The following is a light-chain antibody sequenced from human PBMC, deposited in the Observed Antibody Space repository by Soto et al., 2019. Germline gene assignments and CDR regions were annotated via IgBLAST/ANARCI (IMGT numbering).Light chain of an antibody. CDR3: SSHGGADNFYV. J-gene: IGLJ1*01. CDR1: SSDIGAYNY. CDR2: EVT. V-gene: IGLV2-8*01. Sequence: QSALTQPPSASGSPGQSVTISCSGTSSDIGAYNYVSWYQQHPGKVPKLIIHEVTKRPSGVPDRFSASKSGNTASLTVSGLQAEDEADYYCSSHGGADNFYVFGTGTKVTVL.